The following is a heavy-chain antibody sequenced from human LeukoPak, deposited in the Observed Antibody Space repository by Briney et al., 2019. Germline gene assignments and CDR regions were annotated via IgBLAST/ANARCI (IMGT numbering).Heavy chain of an antibody. CDR2: ISGHSGKT. CDR3: VRVGSAYGDPLEFDL. CDR1: GYSFNKFG. J-gene: IGHJ5*02. Sequence: ASVKVSCKASGYSFNKFGISWVRQAPGQGLKWMGWISGHSGKTDSAEKLQDRVTMTTDNSTGTAYLELRRLRSDDTAVYFCVRVGSAYGDPLEFDLWGQGTLVTVSS. V-gene: IGHV1-18*01. D-gene: IGHD2-21*01.